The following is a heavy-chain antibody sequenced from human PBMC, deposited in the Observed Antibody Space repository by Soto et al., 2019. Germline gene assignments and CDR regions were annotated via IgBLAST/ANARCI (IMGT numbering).Heavy chain of an antibody. Sequence: QVRLVQSGAEVKKPGSSVKVSCEASGGTFSSYAVTWVRQAPGQGLEWMGGIIPIATTPNYAQKFQGRLTIAADKSTSTSYMELSSLRSDDTGYYSCAGVGYNFWRRYHYSGLDVWGQGTTVIVSS. CDR3: AGVGYNFWRRYHYSGLDV. CDR1: GGTFSSYA. D-gene: IGHD3-3*01. V-gene: IGHV1-69*06. CDR2: IIPIATTP. J-gene: IGHJ6*02.